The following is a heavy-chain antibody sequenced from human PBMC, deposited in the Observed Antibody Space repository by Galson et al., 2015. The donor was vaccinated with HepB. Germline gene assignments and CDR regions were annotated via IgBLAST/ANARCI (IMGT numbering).Heavy chain of an antibody. V-gene: IGHV3-74*01. CDR2: INSDGSTT. CDR3: AKLCGGDCYYSTDY. J-gene: IGHJ4*02. CDR1: GFTFSNHW. Sequence: LRLSCAASGFTFSNHWMHWVRQAPGKGLVWVSRINSDGSTTSYADSAKGRFTISRDNAKNTLYLQMNNLRAEDTAVYYCAKLCGGDCYYSTDYWGQGTLVTVS. D-gene: IGHD2-21*02.